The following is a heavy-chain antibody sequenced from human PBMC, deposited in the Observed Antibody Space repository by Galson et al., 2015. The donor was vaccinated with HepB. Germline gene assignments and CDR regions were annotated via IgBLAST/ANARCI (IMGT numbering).Heavy chain of an antibody. CDR3: ARDKGPDWYYYMDV. Sequence: SVKVSCKASGYTFTSYGISWVRQAPGQGLEWMGWISAYNGNTNYAQKLQGRVTMTTDTSTSTAYMELRSLRSDDTAVYYCARDKGPDWYYYMDVWGKGTTVTVSS. D-gene: IGHD2-21*01. V-gene: IGHV1-18*01. J-gene: IGHJ6*03. CDR1: GYTFTSYG. CDR2: ISAYNGNT.